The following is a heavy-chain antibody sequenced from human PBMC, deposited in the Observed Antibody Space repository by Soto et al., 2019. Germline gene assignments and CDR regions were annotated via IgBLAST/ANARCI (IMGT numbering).Heavy chain of an antibody. CDR1: GYTFSTYG. Sequence: QVQLVESGGGVVQPGRTLRLSCAASGYTFSTYGMHWIHQARGKGMEWVAVISYDGNNKYYAYSVKGRFTISRDNSKNTLYLQMSSLRAEDTAVYYCAKSVYNWNDGFFDYWGQGTLVTVSS. J-gene: IGHJ4*02. V-gene: IGHV3-30*18. CDR3: AKSVYNWNDGFFDY. CDR2: ISYDGNNK. D-gene: IGHD1-1*01.